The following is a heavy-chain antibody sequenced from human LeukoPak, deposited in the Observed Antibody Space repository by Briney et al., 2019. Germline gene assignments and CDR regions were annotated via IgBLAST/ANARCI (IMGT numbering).Heavy chain of an antibody. CDR2: IYYSGST. CDR3: ARHVRGGFGFDY. CDR1: GGSISSYY. V-gene: IGHV4-59*01. J-gene: IGHJ4*02. Sequence: PSETLSLTCTVSGGSISSYYWSWIRQPPGKGLEWIGYIYYSGSTNYNPSLKSRVTISVDTSKDQFSLKLSSVTAADTAVYYCARHVRGGFGFDYWGQGTLVTVSS. D-gene: IGHD3-10*01.